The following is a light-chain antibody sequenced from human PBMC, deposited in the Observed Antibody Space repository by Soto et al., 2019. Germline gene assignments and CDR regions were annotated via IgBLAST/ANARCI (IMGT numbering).Light chain of an antibody. J-gene: IGKJ4*01. CDR1: QSVSSSY. CDR2: GAS. CDR3: QQCGTSPRT. V-gene: IGKV3-20*01. Sequence: EIVLTQSPGTLSLSPGERATLSCRASQSVSSSYLAWYQQKPGQATRPLIYGASSRATGIPDRFSGSGSGTDFTLTISRLEPEDFAVYYCQQCGTSPRTFGGGTKVEIK.